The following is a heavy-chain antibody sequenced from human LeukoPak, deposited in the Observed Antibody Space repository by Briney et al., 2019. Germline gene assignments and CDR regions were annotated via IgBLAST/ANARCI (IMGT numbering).Heavy chain of an antibody. J-gene: IGHJ5*02. CDR2: INPNSGGT. V-gene: IGHV1-2*02. D-gene: IGHD6-19*01. CDR3: ARVLGYSSGWTNWFDP. CDR1: GYTFTGYY. Sequence: GASVKVSCKASGYTFTGYYMHWVRQAPGQGLEWMGWINPNSGGTNYAQKFQGRVTMTRDTSISTAYMELSRLRSDDTAVYYCARVLGYSSGWTNWFDPWGQGTLVTVSS.